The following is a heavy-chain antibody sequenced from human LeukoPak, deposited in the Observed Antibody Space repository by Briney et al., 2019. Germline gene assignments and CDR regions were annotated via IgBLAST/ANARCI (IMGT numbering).Heavy chain of an antibody. CDR3: ARGGDGSAMVRSNPHNWFDP. D-gene: IGHD3-10*01. V-gene: IGHV4-34*01. CDR2: INHSGST. CDR1: GGSISSYY. J-gene: IGHJ5*02. Sequence: PSETLSLTCTVSGGSISSYYWSWIRQPPGKGLEWIGEINHSGSTNYNPSLKSRVTISVDTSKNQFSLKLSSVTAADTAVYYCARGGDGSAMVRSNPHNWFDPWGQGTLVTVSS.